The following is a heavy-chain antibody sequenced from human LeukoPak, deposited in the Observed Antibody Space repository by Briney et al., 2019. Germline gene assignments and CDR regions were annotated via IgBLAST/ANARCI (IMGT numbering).Heavy chain of an antibody. D-gene: IGHD2-15*01. CDR3: AADFPVVVVPATVRYWFDP. J-gene: IGHJ5*02. CDR2: INPNSGGT. Sequence: ASVKVSCKASGYTFTGYYMHRGRQGPGQGLELMGGINPNSGGTNYAQEFQGRVSMNRKTSISTAYMELSKLRSDDTAVFYCAADFPVVVVPATVRYWFDPWGQGTLVTVSS. V-gene: IGHV1-2*02. CDR1: GYTFTGYY.